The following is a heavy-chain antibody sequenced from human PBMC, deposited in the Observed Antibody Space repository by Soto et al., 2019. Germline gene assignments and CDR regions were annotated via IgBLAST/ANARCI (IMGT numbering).Heavy chain of an antibody. J-gene: IGHJ4*02. CDR1: HGSVTSGGYY. CDR2: IYHTGNT. D-gene: IGHD2-21*01. Sequence: QVQLQESGPGLVKPSQTLSLTCAVSHGSVTSGGYYWSWIRQLPGKGLEWIGQIYHTGNTYYNPSLKRRVSMSVDTPKTRFSVLLSSVTAADTAVYFCARAPDTYGGHFDYWGQGILVTASS. V-gene: IGHV4-31*11. CDR3: ARAPDTYGGHFDY.